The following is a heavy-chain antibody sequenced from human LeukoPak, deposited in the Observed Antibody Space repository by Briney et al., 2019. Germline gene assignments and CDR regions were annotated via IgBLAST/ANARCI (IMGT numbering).Heavy chain of an antibody. D-gene: IGHD3-10*01. CDR2: IIPILGIA. Sequence: SVKVSCKASGGTFSSYAISWVRQAPGQGLEWMERIIPILGIANYAQKFQGRVTITADKSTSTAYMELSSLRSEDTAVYYCARKVGYYGSGSLSYYYYGMDVWGQGTTVTVSS. CDR1: GGTFSSYA. V-gene: IGHV1-69*04. CDR3: ARKVGYYGSGSLSYYYYGMDV. J-gene: IGHJ6*02.